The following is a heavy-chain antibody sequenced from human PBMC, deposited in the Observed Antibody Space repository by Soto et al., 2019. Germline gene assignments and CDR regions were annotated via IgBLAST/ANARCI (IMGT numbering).Heavy chain of an antibody. Sequence: SVKSSCKASGGTSSSYAISWVRQAPGQGLEWMGGIIPIFGTANYAQKFQGRVTITADESTSTAYMELSSLRSEDTAVYYCARDNPGGLGQFDYWGQGTLVTVSS. D-gene: IGHD6-19*01. J-gene: IGHJ4*02. CDR1: GGTSSSYA. V-gene: IGHV1-69*01. CDR2: IIPIFGTA. CDR3: ARDNPGGLGQFDY.